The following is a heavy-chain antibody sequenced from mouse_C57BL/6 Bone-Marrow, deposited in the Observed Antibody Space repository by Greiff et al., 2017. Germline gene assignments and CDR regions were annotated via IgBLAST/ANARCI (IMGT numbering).Heavy chain of an antibody. D-gene: IGHD1-1*01. CDR2: IDPSDSYT. CDR1: GYTFTSYW. CDR3: ARDTTAVRSTEYYFDY. Sequence: QVQLQQPGAELVMPGASVKLSCKASGYTFTSYWMHWVKQRPGQGLEWIGEIDPSDSYTNYNQKLKGKSTLTVDKYSSTAYMQISSLTSEDSAVYYCARDTTAVRSTEYYFDYWGPGTTLTVSS. J-gene: IGHJ2*01. V-gene: IGHV1-69*01.